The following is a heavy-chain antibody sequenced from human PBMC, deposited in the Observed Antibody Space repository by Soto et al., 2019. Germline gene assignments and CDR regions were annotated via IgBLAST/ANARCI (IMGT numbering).Heavy chain of an antibody. CDR2: ISAYNGNR. J-gene: IGHJ4*02. CDR1: CYTFDIYG. CDR3: VRDRVAEAGPFDY. D-gene: IGHD6-19*01. V-gene: IGHV1-18*04. Sequence: ASVKVSCKASCYTFDIYGITCVRQAPGQGLEWMGWISAYNGNRNFAQKFQGRVIMTTDTSTSTAYMELGSLRPDDKAVYYCVRDRVAEAGPFDYWGQGTLVTVSS.